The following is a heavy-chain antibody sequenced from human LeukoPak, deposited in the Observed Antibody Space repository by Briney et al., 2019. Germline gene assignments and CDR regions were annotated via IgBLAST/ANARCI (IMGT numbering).Heavy chain of an antibody. CDR2: IDHSGTT. CDR3: ARAAFYYDSGGH. V-gene: IGHV4-34*01. Sequence: SSETLSLTCGVYGGSLSGYYWSWIRQPPGKGLEWIGEIDHSGTTNYSPSLKSRVTISVDTSRNQFSLKLNSVTAADTAVYYCARAAFYYDSGGHWGKGTLVTVSS. D-gene: IGHD3-22*01. J-gene: IGHJ1*01. CDR1: GGSLSGYY.